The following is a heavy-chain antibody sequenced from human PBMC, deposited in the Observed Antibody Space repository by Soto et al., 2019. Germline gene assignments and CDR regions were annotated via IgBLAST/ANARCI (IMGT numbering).Heavy chain of an antibody. CDR3: ARSLGYCSSTSCPIPIYFDY. D-gene: IGHD2-2*01. Sequence: GGSLRLSCAASGFTFSSYWMSWVRQAPGKGLEWVANIKQDGSEKYYVDSVKGRFTISRDNAKNSLYLQMNSLRAEDTAVYYCARSLGYCSSTSCPIPIYFDYWGQGTLVTVSS. V-gene: IGHV3-7*01. J-gene: IGHJ4*02. CDR1: GFTFSSYW. CDR2: IKQDGSEK.